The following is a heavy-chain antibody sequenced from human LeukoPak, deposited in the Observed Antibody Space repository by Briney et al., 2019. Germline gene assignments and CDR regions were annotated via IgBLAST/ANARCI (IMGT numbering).Heavy chain of an antibody. V-gene: IGHV1-2*02. D-gene: IGHD4-11*01. CDR1: GYTFSDYY. Sequence: GASVKVSCKTSGYTFSDYYIHWVRQAPGQGPEWMGWINPNSGETKSAQKFQGRVTMTGDTSISTAYMELRRVTSDDTAVYYCARDRDYSNTERGFDYWGQGTLVTVSS. J-gene: IGHJ4*02. CDR2: INPNSGET. CDR3: ARDRDYSNTERGFDY.